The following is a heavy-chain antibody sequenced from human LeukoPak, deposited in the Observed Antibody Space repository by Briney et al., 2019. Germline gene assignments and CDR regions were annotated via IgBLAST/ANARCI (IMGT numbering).Heavy chain of an antibody. CDR1: GGSISSGGYS. J-gene: IGHJ4*02. CDR3: ARAVDPYYFDY. D-gene: IGHD4-23*01. CDR2: ISYSGGT. V-gene: IGHV4-30-2*01. Sequence: SETLSLTCAVSGGSISSGGYSWSWIRQPPGKGLEWIGYISYSGGTYYNPSLKSRVTISRDRSKDQFSLKLTSVTAADTAVYYCARAVDPYYFDYWGQGTLVTVSS.